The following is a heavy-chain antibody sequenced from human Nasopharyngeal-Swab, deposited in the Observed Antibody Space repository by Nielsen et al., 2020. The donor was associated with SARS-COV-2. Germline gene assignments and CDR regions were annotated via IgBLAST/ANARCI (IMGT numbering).Heavy chain of an antibody. V-gene: IGHV4-61*09. D-gene: IGHD4/OR15-4a*01. Sequence: SETLSLTCTVSGGSITNGNYQWSWIRQPAGKGLEWLGHFYTSGDTKYNASLESRVTISVDTSKNQFSLKLTSVTAADTAVFYCARDRWGMLPTHWGQGILVTVSS. J-gene: IGHJ4*02. CDR3: ARDRWGMLPTH. CDR2: FYTSGDT. CDR1: GGSITNGNYQ.